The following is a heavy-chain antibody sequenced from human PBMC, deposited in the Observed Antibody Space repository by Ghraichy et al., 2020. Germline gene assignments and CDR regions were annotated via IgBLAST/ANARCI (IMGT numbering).Heavy chain of an antibody. CDR2: IIPIFGTA. CDR1: GGTFSSYA. CDR3: ARHPIMVYNFDY. Sequence: SVKVSCKASGGTFSSYAISWVRQAPGQGLEWMGGIIPIFGTANYAQKFQGRVTITADESTSTAYMELSSLRSEDTAVYYCARHPIMVYNFDYWGQGTLVTVSS. J-gene: IGHJ4*02. D-gene: IGHD2-8*01. V-gene: IGHV1-69*13.